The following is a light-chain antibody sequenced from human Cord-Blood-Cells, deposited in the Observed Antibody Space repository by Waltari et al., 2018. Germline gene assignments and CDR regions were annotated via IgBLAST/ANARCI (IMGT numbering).Light chain of an antibody. J-gene: IGKJ1*01. CDR2: AAS. V-gene: IGKV1-39*01. CDR1: QSISSY. CDR3: QQSYSTPRT. Sequence: DIEMTQSPSSLSASVGARVTITCRASQSISSYFTWYQQKPGKAPKLLIYAASSLQSGVPSRFSGSGSGTDFTLTISSLQPEDFATYYCQQSYSTPRTFGQVTKVEIK.